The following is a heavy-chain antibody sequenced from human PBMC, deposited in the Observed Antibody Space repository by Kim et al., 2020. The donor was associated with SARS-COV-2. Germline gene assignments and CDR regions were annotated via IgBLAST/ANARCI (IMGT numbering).Heavy chain of an antibody. J-gene: IGHJ3*02. Sequence: SETLSLTCTVSGGSISSYYWSWIRQPPGKGLEWIGYIYYSGSTNYNPSLKSRVTISVDTSKNQFSLKLSSVTAADTAVYYCARYRVVTAIRSAFDIWGQGTMVTVSS. CDR2: IYYSGST. V-gene: IGHV4-59*01. CDR3: ARYRVVTAIRSAFDI. CDR1: GGSISSYY. D-gene: IGHD2-21*02.